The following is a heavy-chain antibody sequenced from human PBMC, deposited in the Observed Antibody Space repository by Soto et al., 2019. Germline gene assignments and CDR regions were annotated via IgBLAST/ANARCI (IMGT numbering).Heavy chain of an antibody. CDR1: GFTFNNYA. Sequence: VGSLRLSCAASGFTFNNYALNWVRQAPGKGLEWVSSISGTGGSTFYAGSAKGRFTISRDNSKNTLFLQMTSLRAEGTAVYYCGKGNSKWGTGDAFDIWGQGTMVTVSS. CDR3: GKGNSKWGTGDAFDI. CDR2: ISGTGGST. D-gene: IGHD7-27*01. J-gene: IGHJ3*02. V-gene: IGHV3-23*01.